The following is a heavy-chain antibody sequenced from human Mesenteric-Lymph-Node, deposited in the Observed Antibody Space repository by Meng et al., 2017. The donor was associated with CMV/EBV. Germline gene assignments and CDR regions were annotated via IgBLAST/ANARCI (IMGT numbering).Heavy chain of an antibody. Sequence: GGSLRLSCAASEFTFSSYWMHWVRQAPGKGLVWVSRIKSDGSSTSYADSVKGRFTISRDNAKNTLYLQMNSLRAEDTAVYYCARDGGGYCSGGSCLEYGMDVWGQGTTGHRLL. CDR1: EFTFSSYW. D-gene: IGHD2-15*01. CDR3: ARDGGGYCSGGSCLEYGMDV. J-gene: IGHJ6*02. V-gene: IGHV3-74*01. CDR2: IKSDGSST.